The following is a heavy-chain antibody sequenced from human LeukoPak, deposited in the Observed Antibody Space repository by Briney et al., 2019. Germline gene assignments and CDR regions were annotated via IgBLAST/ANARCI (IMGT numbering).Heavy chain of an antibody. Sequence: PGGSLTLSCAASGFTFSYHWMTWVRQAPGKGLEWIGEINHSGSTNYNPSLKSRVTISVDTSKNQFSLKLSSVTAADTAVYYCARALRGGIAPYFDYWGQGTLVTVSS. J-gene: IGHJ4*02. D-gene: IGHD6-13*01. CDR2: INHSGST. CDR3: ARALRGGIAPYFDY. CDR1: GFTFSYHW. V-gene: IGHV4-34*01.